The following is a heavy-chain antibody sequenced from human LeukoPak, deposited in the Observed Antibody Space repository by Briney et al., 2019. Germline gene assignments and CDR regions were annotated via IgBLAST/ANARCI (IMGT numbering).Heavy chain of an antibody. Sequence: PGGSLRLSCAASGFTFSSYWMHWVRQAPGKGLVWVSRINSDGSSTNYADSVKGRFTLSRDISKNTLYLQMNSLRAEDTAVYYCAKLYCSGSSCYSIDHWGQGTLVTVSS. D-gene: IGHD2-15*01. CDR1: GFTFSSYW. V-gene: IGHV3-74*01. CDR2: INSDGSST. J-gene: IGHJ4*02. CDR3: AKLYCSGSSCYSIDH.